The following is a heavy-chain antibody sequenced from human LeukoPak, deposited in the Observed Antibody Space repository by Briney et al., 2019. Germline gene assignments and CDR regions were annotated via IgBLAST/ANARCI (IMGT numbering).Heavy chain of an antibody. CDR2: IYSGGST. V-gene: IGHV3-53*01. CDR3: AKRPAGADFYFDY. J-gene: IGHJ4*02. CDR1: GFTVSSNY. D-gene: IGHD6-13*01. Sequence: GGSLRLSCAASGFTVSSNYMSWVRQAPGNGLEWVSIIYSGGSTYYADSVKGRFTISRDNSKNTLYLQMNSLRAEDTAVYYCAKRPAGADFYFDYWGQGTRVTVSS.